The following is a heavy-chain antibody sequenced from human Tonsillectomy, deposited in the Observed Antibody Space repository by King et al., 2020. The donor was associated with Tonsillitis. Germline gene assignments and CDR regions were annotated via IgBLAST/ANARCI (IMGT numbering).Heavy chain of an antibody. CDR3: ARVKQSHSGYYFDY. Sequence: ESQLVQSGGGLVQPGGSLRLSCAASGFTVSSNYMSWVRQAPGKGLEWVAVIYCGGSTYYADSVKGRFTTSRDNSKNTLYLQMNSLRAEETAVYYCARVKQSHSGYYFDYWGQGTLVTVSS. V-gene: IGHV3-66*01. CDR2: IYCGGST. D-gene: IGHD3-22*01. J-gene: IGHJ4*02. CDR1: GFTVSSNY.